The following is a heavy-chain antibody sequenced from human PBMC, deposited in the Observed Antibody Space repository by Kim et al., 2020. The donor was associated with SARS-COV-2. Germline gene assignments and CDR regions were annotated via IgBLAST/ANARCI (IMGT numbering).Heavy chain of an antibody. CDR3: AKEMSAYSSTAFDY. D-gene: IGHD6-19*01. Sequence: GGSLRLSCAASGFTFSSYGMQWVRQAPGKGPEWVAVVSHDGTVQHYADSVMGRFTISRDNSENTLYLQMNNLSAEDTALYYCAKEMSAYSSTAFDYWGQGTLVTVSS. V-gene: IGHV3-30*18. CDR2: VSHDGTVQ. CDR1: GFTFSSYG. J-gene: IGHJ4*02.